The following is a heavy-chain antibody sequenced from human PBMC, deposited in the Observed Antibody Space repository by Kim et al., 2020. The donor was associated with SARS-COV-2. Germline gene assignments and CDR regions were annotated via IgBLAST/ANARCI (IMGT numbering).Heavy chain of an antibody. CDR3: ARDGVHTAMGPTHNWFDP. Sequence: GGSLRLSCAASGFTFSSYSMNWVRQAPGKGLEWVSSISSSSSYIYYADSVKGRFTISRDNAKNSLYLQMNSLRAEDTAVYYCARDGVHTAMGPTHNWFDPWGRGTLVTVSS. CDR1: GFTFSSYS. D-gene: IGHD5-18*01. CDR2: ISSSSSYI. V-gene: IGHV3-21*01. J-gene: IGHJ5*02.